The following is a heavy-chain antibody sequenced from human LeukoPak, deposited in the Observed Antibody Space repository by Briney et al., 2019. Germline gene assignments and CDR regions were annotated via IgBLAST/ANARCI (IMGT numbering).Heavy chain of an antibody. D-gene: IGHD3-10*01. CDR2: MSVTGTI. Sequence: SETLSLTCTVSNYSISTDYYWGWIRQPPGKGLEWIGRMSVTGTIDYNSSLKSRVTMSIDTSNNQFSLKLSSVTAADTAMYYCARDSFGVNAFSFWGQGTMVTVSS. CDR1: NYSISTDYY. J-gene: IGHJ3*01. CDR3: ARDSFGVNAFSF. V-gene: IGHV4-38-2*02.